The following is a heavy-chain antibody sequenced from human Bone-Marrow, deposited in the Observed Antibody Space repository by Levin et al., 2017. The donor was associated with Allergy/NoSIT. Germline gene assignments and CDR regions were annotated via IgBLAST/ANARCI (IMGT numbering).Heavy chain of an antibody. CDR2: IYYSGST. Sequence: SQTLSLTCTVSGDSISRYYWSWIRQPPGKGLEWIGYIYYSGSTNYNPSLKSRVTISVDTSKTQFSLDLNFVTAADTAVYYCARDAQTSPTRNYGMDVWGQGTTVTVSS. V-gene: IGHV4-59*01. CDR1: GDSISRYY. CDR3: ARDAQTSPTRNYGMDV. J-gene: IGHJ6*02.